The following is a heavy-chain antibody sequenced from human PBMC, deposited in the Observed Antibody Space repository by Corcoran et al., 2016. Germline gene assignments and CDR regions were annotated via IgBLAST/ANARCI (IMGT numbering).Heavy chain of an antibody. CDR2: IKQDGSEK. J-gene: IGHJ5*02. CDR3: AGESRGPAAIWFDP. D-gene: IGHD2-2*01. CDR1: GFTFSSYW. Sequence: EVQLVESGGGLVQPGGSLRLSCAASGFTFSSYWMSWVRQAPGKGLEWVANIKQDGSEKYYVDSVKGRFTISRDNAKNSLYLQMNSLRAEDMAVYYCAGESRGPAAIWFDPWGQGTLVTVSS. V-gene: IGHV3-7*03.